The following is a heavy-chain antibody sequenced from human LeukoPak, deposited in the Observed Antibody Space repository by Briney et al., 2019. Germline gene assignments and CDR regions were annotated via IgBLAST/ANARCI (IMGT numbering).Heavy chain of an antibody. CDR1: GFTFDDYG. V-gene: IGHV3-20*01. CDR3: ARGRGSSWLNNWFDP. CDR2: INWNGGST. Sequence: GGSLRLFCAASGFTFDDYGMSWVRQAPGKGLEWVSGINWNGGSTGYADSVKGRFTISRDNAKNSLYLQMNSLRAEDTALYHCARGRGSSWLNNWFDPWGQGTLVTVSS. D-gene: IGHD6-13*01. J-gene: IGHJ5*02.